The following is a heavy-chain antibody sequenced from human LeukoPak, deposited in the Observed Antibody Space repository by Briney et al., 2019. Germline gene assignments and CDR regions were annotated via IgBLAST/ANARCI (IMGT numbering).Heavy chain of an antibody. Sequence: SGPTLVNPTQTLTLTCTFSGFSLSTSGVGVGWIRQPPGKALEWLALIYWDDDKRYSPSLESRLTITKDTSKNQVVLTMTNMDPVDTATYYCASQPAMTAAGTFDSWGQGTLVTVSS. CDR2: IYWDDDK. CDR3: ASQPAMTAAGTFDS. CDR1: GFSLSTSGVG. D-gene: IGHD6-13*01. J-gene: IGHJ4*02. V-gene: IGHV2-5*02.